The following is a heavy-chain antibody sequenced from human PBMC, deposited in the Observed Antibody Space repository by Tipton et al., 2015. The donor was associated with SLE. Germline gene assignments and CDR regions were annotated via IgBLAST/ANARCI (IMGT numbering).Heavy chain of an antibody. D-gene: IGHD1-7*01. Sequence: SLRLSCAASGFTFSSYGMHWVRPAPGKGLEWVAFIRYDGSNKYYADSVKGRFTISRDNSKNTLYLQMNSLRAEDTAVYYCAKALTGTTSGSDYWGQGTLVTVSS. V-gene: IGHV3-30*02. CDR2: IRYDGSNK. CDR1: GFTFSSYG. CDR3: AKALTGTTSGSDY. J-gene: IGHJ4*02.